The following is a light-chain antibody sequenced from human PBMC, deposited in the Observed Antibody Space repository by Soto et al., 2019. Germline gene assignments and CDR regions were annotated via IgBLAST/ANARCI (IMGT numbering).Light chain of an antibody. CDR1: SSNIGSNT. CDR3: GAWDDSLNGFYV. Sequence: QSVLTQPPSASGTPGQRVTISCSGSSSNIGSNTVNWYQQLPGTAPKLLIYGNSRRPSGVPDRFSGSKSGTSASLAISGLQSEDEADYYCGAWDDSLNGFYVFGTGTKVTVL. V-gene: IGLV1-44*01. J-gene: IGLJ1*01. CDR2: GNS.